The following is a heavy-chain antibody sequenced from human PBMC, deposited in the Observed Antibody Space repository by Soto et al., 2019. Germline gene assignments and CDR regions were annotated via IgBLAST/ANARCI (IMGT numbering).Heavy chain of an antibody. CDR2: ISYDGSNK. V-gene: IGHV3-30*03. J-gene: IGHJ4*02. Sequence: QPGGSLRLSCAASGFTFSSYGMHWVRQAPGKGLEWVAVISYDGSNKYYADSVKGRFTISRDNSKNTLYLQMNSLRAEDTAVYYCAIPVYDSSGYTPFDYWGQGTLVTVSS. CDR1: GFTFSSYG. CDR3: AIPVYDSSGYTPFDY. D-gene: IGHD3-22*01.